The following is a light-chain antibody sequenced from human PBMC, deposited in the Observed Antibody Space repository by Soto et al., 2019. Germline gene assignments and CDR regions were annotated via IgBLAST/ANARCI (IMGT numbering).Light chain of an antibody. CDR3: CSFAGSSTFWV. V-gene: IGLV2-14*01. J-gene: IGLJ3*02. Sequence: QSALTQPASVSGSPGQSITISCTGSSSDIGDYKYVSWYQQHPGKAPKLMIYEVTNRPSGVSDRFSGSKSGNTASLTISGLQAEDEADYYCCSFAGSSTFWVFGGGTKVTVL. CDR1: SSDIGDYKY. CDR2: EVT.